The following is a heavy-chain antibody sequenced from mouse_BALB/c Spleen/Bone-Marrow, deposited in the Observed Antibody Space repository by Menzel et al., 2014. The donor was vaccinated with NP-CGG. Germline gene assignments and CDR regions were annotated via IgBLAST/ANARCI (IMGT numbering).Heavy chain of an antibody. CDR2: IDPYSGGT. V-gene: IGHV1S135*01. Sequence: VHVKQSGPELVKPGASVKVSCKASGYAFTSYNMYWVKQSHGKSLEWMGYIDPYSGGTSYNQKSKGKATLTVDKSSSTAYMHLNSLTSEDSAVYYCARNLGYGYLDYWGQGTTLTVSS. CDR1: GYAFTSYN. D-gene: IGHD3-1*01. J-gene: IGHJ2*01. CDR3: ARNLGYGYLDY.